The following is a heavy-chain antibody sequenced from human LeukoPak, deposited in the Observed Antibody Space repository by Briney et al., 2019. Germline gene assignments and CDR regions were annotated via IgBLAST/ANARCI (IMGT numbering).Heavy chain of an antibody. V-gene: IGHV1-2*06. D-gene: IGHD3-22*01. J-gene: IGHJ3*02. CDR2: INPNSGGT. CDR1: GYTFTGYY. Sequence: ASVKVSCKASGYTFTGYYMHWVRQAPGQGLEWMGRINPNSGGTNYAQKFQGRVTMTRDTSISTAYMELSRLRSDDTAVYYCAREWNYYDSSGPDAFDIWGQGTMVTVSS. CDR3: AREWNYYDSSGPDAFDI.